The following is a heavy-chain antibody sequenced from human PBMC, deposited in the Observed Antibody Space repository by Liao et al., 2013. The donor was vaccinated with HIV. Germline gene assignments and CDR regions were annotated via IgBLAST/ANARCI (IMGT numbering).Heavy chain of an antibody. V-gene: IGHV4-59*10. CDR2: IYTSGRT. CDR3: AREDGYMYFFDY. J-gene: IGHJ4*02. CDR1: GGSFSRYY. D-gene: IGHD5-24*01. Sequence: QVQLQQWGAGLLKPSETLSLTCAVYGGSFSRYYWSWIRQPAGKGLEWIGRIYTSGRTNYNPSLKSRVTISVDTSKNHFSLKLSSVTAADTAVYYCAREDGYMYFFDYWGQGTLVTVSS.